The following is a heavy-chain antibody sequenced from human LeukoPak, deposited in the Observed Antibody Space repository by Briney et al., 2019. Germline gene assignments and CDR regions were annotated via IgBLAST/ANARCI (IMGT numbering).Heavy chain of an antibody. Sequence: GASVKVSCKASGYTFTSYGISWVRQAPGQGLEWMGWISAYNGNTNYAQKLQGRVTMTTDTSTSTAYMELRSLRSDDTAVYYCARHEEGDYYDTLVSWAFDIWGQGTMVTVSS. CDR1: GYTFTSYG. V-gene: IGHV1-18*01. J-gene: IGHJ3*02. D-gene: IGHD3-22*01. CDR3: ARHEEGDYYDTLVSWAFDI. CDR2: ISAYNGNT.